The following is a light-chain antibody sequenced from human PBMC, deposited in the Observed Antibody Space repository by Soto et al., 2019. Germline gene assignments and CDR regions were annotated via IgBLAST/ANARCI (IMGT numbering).Light chain of an antibody. V-gene: IGKV1-39*01. CDR1: QSISSY. J-gene: IGKJ5*01. Sequence: DIQMTQSPSSLSASVGDRVTITCRASQSISSYLNWYQQKPGKAPKLLIYAASSLQSGVPSRFSGSGSGTDFTLTISSLQPEDFATYYCQQSYSLPFFGQGTRLEIK. CDR2: AAS. CDR3: QQSYSLPF.